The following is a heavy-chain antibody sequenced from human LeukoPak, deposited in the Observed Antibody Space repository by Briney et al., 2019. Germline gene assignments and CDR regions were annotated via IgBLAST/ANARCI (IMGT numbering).Heavy chain of an antibody. J-gene: IGHJ5*02. Sequence: SETLSLTCAVYGGSFSGYYWSWIRQPPGKGLEWIGYIYYSGSTNYNPSLKSRVTISVDTSKNQFSLKLSSVTAADTAVYYCARHPDYYGSGSSNWFDPWGQGTLVTVSS. D-gene: IGHD3-10*01. CDR1: GGSFSGYY. CDR3: ARHPDYYGSGSSNWFDP. CDR2: IYYSGST. V-gene: IGHV4-59*01.